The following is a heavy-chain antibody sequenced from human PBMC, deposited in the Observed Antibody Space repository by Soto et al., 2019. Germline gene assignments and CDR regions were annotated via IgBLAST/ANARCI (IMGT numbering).Heavy chain of an antibody. V-gene: IGHV1-3*01. J-gene: IGHJ4*02. CDR2: IDPGSGHP. D-gene: IGHD2-8*01. CDR1: GYTRTNYA. CDR3: TRDLNGGNPFDY. Sequence: QVPFVQSGAEVKKPGASVRVSCKPSGYTRTNYAIHWVRQAAGQGLEWLGWIDPGSGHPTYSQKFQGRMTLSRDNSASTFYMDLRSLTSEDTAVYFCTRDLNGGNPFDYWGQGTLVTVSS.